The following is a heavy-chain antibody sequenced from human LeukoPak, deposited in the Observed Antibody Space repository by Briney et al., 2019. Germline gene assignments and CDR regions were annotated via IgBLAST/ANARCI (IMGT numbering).Heavy chain of an antibody. D-gene: IGHD1-26*01. CDR1: GYTLTELS. CDR3: ATRLRYSGSFPDAFDI. CDR2: FDPEDGET. V-gene: IGHV1-24*01. Sequence: ASVKVSCKVSGYTLTELSMHWVRQAPGKGLEWMGGFDPEDGETIYAQKFQGRVTMTEDTSTDTAYMELSSLRSEDTAVYYCATRLRYSGSFPDAFDIWGQGTMVTVSS. J-gene: IGHJ3*02.